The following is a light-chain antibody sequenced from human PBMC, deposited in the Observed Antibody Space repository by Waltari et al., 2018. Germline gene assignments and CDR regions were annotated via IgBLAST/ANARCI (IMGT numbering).Light chain of an antibody. CDR2: AAS. Sequence: EVMMTQSPATLSVSPGERATLSCRASQSVSSDLAWYQQKPGQAPRLLIYAASTRATGITARFSGSGSGTEFTLTISSLQSEDFAVYYCQQYNSWPRTFGLGTKVETK. CDR1: QSVSSD. CDR3: QQYNSWPRT. V-gene: IGKV3-15*01. J-gene: IGKJ1*01.